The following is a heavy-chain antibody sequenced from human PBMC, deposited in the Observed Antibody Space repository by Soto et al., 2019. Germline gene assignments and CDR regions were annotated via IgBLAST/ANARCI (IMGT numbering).Heavy chain of an antibody. V-gene: IGHV3-30-3*01. CDR3: ARDGDTVTPAGFFDL. CDR1: GFTFSSYA. J-gene: IGHJ2*01. D-gene: IGHD4-17*01. Sequence: QVPLVESGGGVVQPGRSLRLSCAASGFTFSSYAMHWVRQAPGKGLEWVAVISYDGSNKYYADSVKGRFTISRDNSKNTLYLQMNSLRAEDTAVYYCARDGDTVTPAGFFDLWGRGTLVTVSS. CDR2: ISYDGSNK.